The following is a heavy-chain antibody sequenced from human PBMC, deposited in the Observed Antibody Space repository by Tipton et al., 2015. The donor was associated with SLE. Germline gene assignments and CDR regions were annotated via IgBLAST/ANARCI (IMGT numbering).Heavy chain of an antibody. V-gene: IGHV3-30*02. CDR2: IRYDGTKT. D-gene: IGHD2-8*02. CDR3: AKARKVGKTPGARNPNWFDP. J-gene: IGHJ5*02. Sequence: GSLRLSCAASGFTFIDHYMDWVRQAPGKGLEWVAFIRYDGTKTYNADSVRGRLTISRDNSKNTLYLQMNNLRPDDTAVYYCAKARKVGKTPGARNPNWFDPWGQGTLVTVSS. CDR1: GFTFIDHY.